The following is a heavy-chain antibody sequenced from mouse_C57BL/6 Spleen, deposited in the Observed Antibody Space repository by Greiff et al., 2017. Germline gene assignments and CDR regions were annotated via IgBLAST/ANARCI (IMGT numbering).Heavy chain of an antibody. J-gene: IGHJ1*03. D-gene: IGHD1-1*01. CDR1: GYTFTSYW. CDR2: INPSNGGT. CDR3: ARRDYYGSSYWWYFDV. V-gene: IGHV1-53*01. Sequence: VQLQQPGTELVKPGASVKLSCKASGYTFTSYWMHWVKQRPGQGLEWIGNINPSNGGTNYNEKFKSKATLTVDKSSSTTYMLLSSLTSEDAAVYYCARRDYYGSSYWWYFDVWGTGTTVTVSS.